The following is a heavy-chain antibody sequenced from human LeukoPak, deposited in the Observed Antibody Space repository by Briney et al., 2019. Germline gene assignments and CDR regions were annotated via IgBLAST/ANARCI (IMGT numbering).Heavy chain of an antibody. CDR2: IYYSGIT. CDR3: ASRVLMVYPNWFDS. J-gene: IGHJ5*01. CDR1: GGSTSSYY. Sequence: PSETLSLTCTVSGGSTSSYYWSWIRQPPGKGLEWIGYIYYSGITNYNPSLKSRVTISVDTSKNQFSLKLSSVTAADTAVYYCASRVLMVYPNWFDSWGQGTLVTVSS. D-gene: IGHD2-8*02. V-gene: IGHV4-59*12.